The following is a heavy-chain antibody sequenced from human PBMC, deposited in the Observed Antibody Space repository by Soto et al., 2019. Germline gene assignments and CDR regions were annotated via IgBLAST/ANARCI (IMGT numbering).Heavy chain of an antibody. CDR1: GFTFRSFT. D-gene: IGHD6-13*01. V-gene: IGHV3-21*02. CDR3: TRDASRDSSARGWFAP. J-gene: IGHJ5*02. Sequence: EVQLVESGGGLVKPGGSLRLSCAASGFTFRSFTMNWVRQAPGKGLEWVSTISSNSAYIYYTDALRGRFTISRDNAKNSLHLQMNSLRAEDTAVYYCTRDASRDSSARGWFAPWGPGTLVTASS. CDR2: ISSNSAYI.